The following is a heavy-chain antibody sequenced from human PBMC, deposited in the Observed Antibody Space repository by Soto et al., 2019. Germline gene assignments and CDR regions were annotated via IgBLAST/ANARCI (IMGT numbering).Heavy chain of an antibody. CDR2: IYPGDSDT. CDR3: ARGTTYDILTGWNWFDP. CDR1: GYSFTSYW. Sequence: GESLKISCKGSGYSFTSYWIGWVRQMPGKGLEWMGIIYPGDSDTRYSPSFQGQVTISADKSISTAYLQWGSLKASDTAMYYCARGTTYDILTGWNWFDPWGQGTLVTVSS. J-gene: IGHJ5*02. D-gene: IGHD3-9*01. V-gene: IGHV5-51*01.